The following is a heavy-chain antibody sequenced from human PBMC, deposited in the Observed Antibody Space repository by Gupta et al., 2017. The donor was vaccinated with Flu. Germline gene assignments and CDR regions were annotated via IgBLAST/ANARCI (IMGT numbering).Heavy chain of an antibody. V-gene: IGHV3-30*18. D-gene: IGHD2-15*01. Sequence: SGFTFSTYGMHWVRQAPGKGLEWVAVVSYEGSSKYYAASVKGRFTISRDNSKNTVYLQMNSLRAEDTAVYYCAKYVVAFYYYGLDGWGQGTTVIVSS. CDR2: VSYEGSSK. CDR3: AKYVVAFYYYGLDG. CDR1: GFTFSTYG. J-gene: IGHJ6*02.